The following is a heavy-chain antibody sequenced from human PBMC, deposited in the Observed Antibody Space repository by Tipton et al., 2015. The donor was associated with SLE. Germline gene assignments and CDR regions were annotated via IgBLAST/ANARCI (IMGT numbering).Heavy chain of an antibody. J-gene: IGHJ2*01. V-gene: IGHV3-7*01. D-gene: IGHD3-10*01. Sequence: SLRLSCAASGFTFSSYWMSWVRQAPGKGLEWVANIKQDGSEKYYVDSVKGRFTIPRDNAKNSLYLQMNSLRAEDTAVYYCASPPYYGSGSYRPYWYFDLWGRGTLVTVSS. CDR1: GFTFSSYW. CDR2: IKQDGSEK. CDR3: ASPPYYGSGSYRPYWYFDL.